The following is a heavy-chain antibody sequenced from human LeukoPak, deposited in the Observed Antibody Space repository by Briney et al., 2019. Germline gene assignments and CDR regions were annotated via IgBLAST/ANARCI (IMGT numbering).Heavy chain of an antibody. CDR1: GFIFNNYG. J-gene: IGHJ4*02. D-gene: IGHD3-22*01. Sequence: PGGSLRLSCAASGFIFNNYGLVWVRQAPGKGLEWVSAISNDGGGTTYADFVKGRFSVSRDNSKNTLFLQMNSLRAEDTALYYWAKGSSGYFFDLWGQGTLVTVSS. V-gene: IGHV3-23*01. CDR2: ISNDGGGT. CDR3: AKGSSGYFFDL.